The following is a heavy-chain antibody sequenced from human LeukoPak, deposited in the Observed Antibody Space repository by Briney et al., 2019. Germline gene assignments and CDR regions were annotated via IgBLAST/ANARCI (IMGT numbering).Heavy chain of an antibody. CDR1: GGSISSYY. D-gene: IGHD6-19*01. J-gene: IGHJ5*02. V-gene: IGHV4-4*07. Sequence: PSETLSLTCTVSGGSISSYYWSWIRQPAGKGLEWIGRIYTSGSTNYNPSLKSRVTMSVDTSKNQFSLKLSSVTAAGTAVYYCARDMYGGIAVAGTRYNWFDPWGQGTLVTVSS. CDR2: IYTSGST. CDR3: ARDMYGGIAVAGTRYNWFDP.